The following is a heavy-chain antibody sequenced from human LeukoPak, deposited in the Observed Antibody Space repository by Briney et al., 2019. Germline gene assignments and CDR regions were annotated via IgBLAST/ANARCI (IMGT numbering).Heavy chain of an antibody. CDR3: ARLLKMGATNSPFDY. V-gene: IGHV5-51*01. J-gene: IGHJ4*02. Sequence: GESLKISCQGSGYSFINYWIAGVRQLPGKGLEWMGIIYPGDSDTRYTPSFQGQFTISADKSISTAYLQSSSLKASDTATFYCARLLKMGATNSPFDYWGQGTLVTVSS. CDR1: GYSFINYW. CDR2: IYPGDSDT. D-gene: IGHD1-26*01.